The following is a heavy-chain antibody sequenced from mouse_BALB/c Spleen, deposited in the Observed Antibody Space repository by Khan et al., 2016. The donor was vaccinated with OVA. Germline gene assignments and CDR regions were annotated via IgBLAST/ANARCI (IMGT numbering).Heavy chain of an antibody. CDR3: ARQPYYHYYSLDY. Sequence: QVQLKESGPGLVAPSQSLSITCTISGFSLTSYGIHWVRQPPGKGLEWLVVIWSDGSTTYNSTLKSRLSITKDNSKSQALFKMNRLQTDNTAMYDRARQPYYHYYSLDYWGQGTSVTVAS. CDR2: IWSDGST. D-gene: IGHD2-10*01. V-gene: IGHV2-6-1*01. CDR1: GFSLTSYG. J-gene: IGHJ4*01.